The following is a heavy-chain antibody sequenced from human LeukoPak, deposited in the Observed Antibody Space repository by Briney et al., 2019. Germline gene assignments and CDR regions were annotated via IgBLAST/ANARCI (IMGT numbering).Heavy chain of an antibody. V-gene: IGHV3-23*01. Sequence: GGSLRLSCAASGFTFSSYSMNWVRQAPGKGLEWVSAISGGGGTTYYADSVKGRFTISRDNSKNTLYLQMTSLRAEDTAVYYCANDGTSGNYYGSDYWGQGTLVTVSS. CDR2: ISGGGGTT. J-gene: IGHJ4*02. CDR3: ANDGTSGNYYGSDY. D-gene: IGHD3-10*01. CDR1: GFTFSSYS.